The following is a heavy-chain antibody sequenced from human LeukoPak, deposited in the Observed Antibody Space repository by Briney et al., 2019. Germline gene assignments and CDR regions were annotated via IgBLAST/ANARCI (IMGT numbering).Heavy chain of an antibody. D-gene: IGHD1-1*01. CDR3: ARQRYSDY. V-gene: IGHV3-7*01. Sequence: PGGSLRLSCAASGFTFSRYWMTWVRQAPGKGLEWVANIKEDGSENSYVESVKGRFTISRDNAKNSLYLQLISLRAEDTAVYFCARQRYSDYWGQGTLVTVSS. J-gene: IGHJ4*02. CDR2: IKEDGSEN. CDR1: GFTFSRYW.